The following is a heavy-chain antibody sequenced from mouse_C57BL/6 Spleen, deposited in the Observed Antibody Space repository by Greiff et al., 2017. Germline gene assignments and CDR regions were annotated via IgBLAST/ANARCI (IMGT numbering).Heavy chain of an antibody. CDR3: TREAYYSNSYAMDY. J-gene: IGHJ4*01. CDR2: ISSGGDYI. V-gene: IGHV5-9-1*02. CDR1: GFTFSSYA. D-gene: IGHD2-5*01. Sequence: EVQVVESGEGLVKPGGSLKLSCAASGFTFSSYAMSWVRQTPEKRLEWVAYISSGGDYIYYADTVKGRFTISRDNARNTLYLQMSSLKSEDTAMYYCTREAYYSNSYAMDYWGQGTSVTVSS.